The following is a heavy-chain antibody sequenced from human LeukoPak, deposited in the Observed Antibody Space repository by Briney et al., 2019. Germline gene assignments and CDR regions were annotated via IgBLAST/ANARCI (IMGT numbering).Heavy chain of an antibody. Sequence: SETLSLTCTVSGGSISSHYWSWIRQPPGKGMEWIGYIYYSGSTNYNPSLKSRVTISVDTSKNQFSLKLSSVTAADTAVYYCAIYYYDSSGYPNWFDPWGQGTLVTVSS. J-gene: IGHJ5*02. D-gene: IGHD3-22*01. V-gene: IGHV4-59*11. CDR3: AIYYYDSSGYPNWFDP. CDR1: GGSISSHY. CDR2: IYYSGST.